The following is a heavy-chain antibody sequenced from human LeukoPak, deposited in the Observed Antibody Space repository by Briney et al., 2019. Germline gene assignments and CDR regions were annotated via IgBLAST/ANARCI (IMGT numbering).Heavy chain of an antibody. V-gene: IGHV6-1*01. D-gene: IGHD1-7*01. Sequence: SQSLSLTCALSGDSVSSNSAAWNWIRQSPSRGLEWLGRTYYRSKWYNDYAVSVKSRITINPDTSKNQFSLQLNSVTPEDTAVYYCARAAVGINWNYDYFDYWGQGTLVTVSS. J-gene: IGHJ4*02. CDR3: ARAAVGINWNYDYFDY. CDR2: TYYRSKWYN. CDR1: GDSVSSNSAA.